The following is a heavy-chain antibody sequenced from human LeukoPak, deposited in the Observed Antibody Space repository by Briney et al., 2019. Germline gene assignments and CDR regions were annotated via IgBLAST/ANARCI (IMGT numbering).Heavy chain of an antibody. Sequence: ASVKVSCKASGYTFTGYYMHWVRQASGQGLEWMGWINPNSGDTNYAQKLQGRVTMTRDTSISTAYMELSRLKSDDTAVYYCAASYDFWGGYLNHDYWGQGTLVTVSS. V-gene: IGHV1-2*02. J-gene: IGHJ4*02. CDR3: AASYDFWGGYLNHDY. CDR1: GYTFTGYY. D-gene: IGHD3-3*01. CDR2: INPNSGDT.